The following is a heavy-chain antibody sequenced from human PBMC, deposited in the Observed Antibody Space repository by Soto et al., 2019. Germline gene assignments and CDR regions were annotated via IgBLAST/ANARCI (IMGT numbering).Heavy chain of an antibody. J-gene: IGHJ6*02. D-gene: IGHD3-10*01. CDR1: GFTFSSYA. CDR2: ISGSGGST. CDR3: AKDRPTYGSGSDLPRLFYYYYGMDV. Sequence: GGSLRLSCAASGFTFSSYAMSWVRQAPGKGLEWVSAISGSGGSTYYADSVKGRFTISRDNSKNTLYLQMNSLRAEDTAVYYCAKDRPTYGSGSDLPRLFYYYYGMDVWGQGTTVTVSS. V-gene: IGHV3-23*01.